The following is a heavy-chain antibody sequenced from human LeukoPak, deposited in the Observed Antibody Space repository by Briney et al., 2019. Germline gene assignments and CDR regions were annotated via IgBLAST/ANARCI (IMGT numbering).Heavy chain of an antibody. Sequence: GGSLRLSCAASGFTFSSYAMSWVRQAPGKGLEWVSAISGSGGSTYYADSVKGRFTISRDNSKSTLYLQMNSLRAEDTAVYYCAKDYYGSGSHFDYWGQGTLVTVSS. CDR2: ISGSGGST. V-gene: IGHV3-23*01. CDR1: GFTFSSYA. CDR3: AKDYYGSGSHFDY. J-gene: IGHJ4*02. D-gene: IGHD3-10*01.